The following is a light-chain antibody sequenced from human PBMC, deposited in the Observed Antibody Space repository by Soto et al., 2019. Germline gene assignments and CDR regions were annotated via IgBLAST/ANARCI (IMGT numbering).Light chain of an antibody. CDR3: CSYADNYSYV. CDR2: DVS. J-gene: IGLJ1*01. Sequence: QSALAQPRSVSGSPGQSVTISCTGTSXDVGAYNYVSWYQQHPGKAPKLMTYDVSKRPSGVPDRFSGSKSGNTASLTISGLQAEDEADYYCCSYADNYSYVFGTGTKVILL. V-gene: IGLV2-11*01. CDR1: SXDVGAYNY.